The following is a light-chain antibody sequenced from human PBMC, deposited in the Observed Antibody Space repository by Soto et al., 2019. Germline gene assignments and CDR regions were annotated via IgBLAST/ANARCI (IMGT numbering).Light chain of an antibody. CDR3: FSYTTSSTLV. V-gene: IGLV2-14*01. CDR1: SSDVGGYNF. Sequence: QSALTQPASVSGSPGQSITISCTGTSSDVGGYNFVSWYQQHPAKAPKLMIYEVSNRPSGVSHRFSGSKSGNTASLTISGLQAEDEADYYCFSYTTSSTLVFGGGTKLTVL. J-gene: IGLJ3*02. CDR2: EVS.